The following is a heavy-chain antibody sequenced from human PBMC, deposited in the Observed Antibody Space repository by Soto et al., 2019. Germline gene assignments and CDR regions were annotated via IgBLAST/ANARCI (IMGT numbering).Heavy chain of an antibody. CDR1: GGSIISASYS. CDR3: AREAAARIDRRFDA. D-gene: IGHD6-6*01. CDR2: IYSSGST. V-gene: IGHV4-31*11. Sequence: SETLSLTCAVSGGSIISASYSWNWIRQSPGRGLEWIGHIYSSGSTYYNPSLKSRVSISVDTSNNQFSLKLTSVTAADTAVYFCAREAAARIDRRFDAWGQGILVTVSS. J-gene: IGHJ5*02.